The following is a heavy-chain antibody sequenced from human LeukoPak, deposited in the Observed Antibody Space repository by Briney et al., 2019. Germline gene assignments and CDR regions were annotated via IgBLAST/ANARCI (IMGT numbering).Heavy chain of an antibody. Sequence: GGSLRLSCTGSGFTFRIYAMSWVRQAPGKGLEWVANIKQDGSEKYYVDSVKGRFTISRDNAKNSLYLQMNSLRAEDTAVYYCARDEDWGQGTLVTVSS. CDR3: ARDED. J-gene: IGHJ4*02. CDR2: IKQDGSEK. V-gene: IGHV3-7*01. CDR1: GFTFRIYA.